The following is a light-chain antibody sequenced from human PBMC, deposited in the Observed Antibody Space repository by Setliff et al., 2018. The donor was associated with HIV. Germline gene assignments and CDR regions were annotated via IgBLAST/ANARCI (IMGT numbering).Light chain of an antibody. CDR1: SSDVGSYNL. Sequence: QSALAQPASVSGSPGQSITISCTGTSSDVGSYNLVSWYQQHPGKAPKLMIYEVNKRPSGVSNRFSGSKSGNTASLTISGLQAEDEADYYCSSYTSSTPLYVFGTGTKVTVL. CDR3: SSYTSSTPLYV. J-gene: IGLJ1*01. CDR2: EVN. V-gene: IGLV2-14*02.